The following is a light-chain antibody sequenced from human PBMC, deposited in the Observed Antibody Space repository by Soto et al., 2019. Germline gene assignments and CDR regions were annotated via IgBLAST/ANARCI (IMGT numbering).Light chain of an antibody. CDR3: ASWDASFNGFV. J-gene: IGLJ1*01. CDR2: TDN. CDR1: TSNIGKNT. V-gene: IGLV1-44*01. Sequence: QSVLTQPPSASVTPGQRVTISCSGGTSNIGKNTVHWFQQLPGTAPKLLISTDNQRPSGVPDRFSGSKSGTSASLAISGLQSGDEADYYCASWDASFNGFVFGAGNKVPGL.